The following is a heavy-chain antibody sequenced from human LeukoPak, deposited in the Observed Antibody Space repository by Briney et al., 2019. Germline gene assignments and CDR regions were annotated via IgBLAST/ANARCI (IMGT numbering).Heavy chain of an antibody. D-gene: IGHD3-10*01. CDR2: IIPILGIA. Sequence: GASVKVSCKASGGTFSSYAISWVRQAPGQGLEWMGRIIPILGIANYAQKFQGRVTITADKSTSTAYMELSSLRSEDTAVYYCARGPRWFGESYTGKFDYWGQGTLVTVSS. J-gene: IGHJ4*02. CDR1: GGTFSSYA. V-gene: IGHV1-69*04. CDR3: ARGPRWFGESYTGKFDY.